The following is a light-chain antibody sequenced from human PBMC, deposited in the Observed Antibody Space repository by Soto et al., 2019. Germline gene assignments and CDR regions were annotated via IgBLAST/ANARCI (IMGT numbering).Light chain of an antibody. Sequence: QSALTQPASVSGSPGQSITISCTGTTSDVGSYNYVSWYQKNPGKAPKLLVYDVSNRPSGVSNRFSGSKSGNMASLTISGLQPEDEADYYCSSYTSSSTWVFGGGTKLTVL. CDR3: SSYTSSSTWV. CDR1: TSDVGSYNY. CDR2: DVS. J-gene: IGLJ3*02. V-gene: IGLV2-14*01.